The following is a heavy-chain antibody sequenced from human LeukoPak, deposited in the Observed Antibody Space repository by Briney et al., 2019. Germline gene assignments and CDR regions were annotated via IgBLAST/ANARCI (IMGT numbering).Heavy chain of an antibody. CDR3: AKDQGYSGYVPYYYYYYYMDV. Sequence: PGGSLRLSCAASGFTFSSYGMHWVRQAPGKGLEWVAFIRYDGSNKYYADSVKGRFTISRDNSKNTLYLQMNSLRAEDTAVYYCAKDQGYSGYVPYYYYYYYMDVWGKGTTVTISS. D-gene: IGHD5-12*01. CDR1: GFTFSSYG. J-gene: IGHJ6*03. V-gene: IGHV3-30*02. CDR2: IRYDGSNK.